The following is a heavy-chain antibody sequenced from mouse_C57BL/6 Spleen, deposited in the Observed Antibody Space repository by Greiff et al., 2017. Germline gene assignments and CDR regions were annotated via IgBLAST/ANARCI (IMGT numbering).Heavy chain of an antibody. CDR3: AREEITTVGGWYFDV. CDR2: IDPANGNT. Sequence: VQLQQSVAELVRPGASVKLSCTASGFNIKNTYMHWVKQRPEQGLEWIGRIDPANGNTKYAPKFQGKATITADTSSNTAYLQLSSLTSEDTAIYSCAREEITTVGGWYFDVWGTGTTVTVSS. J-gene: IGHJ1*03. CDR1: GFNIKNTY. V-gene: IGHV14-3*01. D-gene: IGHD1-1*01.